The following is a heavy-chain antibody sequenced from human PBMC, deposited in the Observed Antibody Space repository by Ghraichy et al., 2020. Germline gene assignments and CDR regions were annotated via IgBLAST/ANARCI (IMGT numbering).Heavy chain of an antibody. D-gene: IGHD2-8*01. CDR1: GFTFSSQW. J-gene: IGHJ4*02. Sequence: GESLNISCAASGFTFSSQWMNWVRQAPGKGLEWVANLSPDGSEIFYVDSLKGRLTISRDNANNLLYLQVNGLRIEDTGIYYCAKDSNNGYHDYWGQGTLVTVSS. CDR3: AKDSNNGYHDY. CDR2: LSPDGSEI. V-gene: IGHV3-7*04.